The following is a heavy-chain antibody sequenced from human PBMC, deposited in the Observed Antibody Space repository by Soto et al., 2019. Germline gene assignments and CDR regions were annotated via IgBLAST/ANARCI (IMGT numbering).Heavy chain of an antibody. J-gene: IGHJ4*02. CDR2: IIPMFATA. CDR1: GGTFSSYS. Sequence: QVQLVQSGAEVKKPGSSVKVSCKASGGTFSSYSINWVRQAPGQGLEWMGEIIPMFATANYAQKFQGRVTITADESTSTAYMELSSLRSEDTAVYYCARDGGRHSGGIDYWGQGTLVTVSS. CDR3: ARDGGRHSGGIDY. V-gene: IGHV1-69*01. D-gene: IGHD1-26*01.